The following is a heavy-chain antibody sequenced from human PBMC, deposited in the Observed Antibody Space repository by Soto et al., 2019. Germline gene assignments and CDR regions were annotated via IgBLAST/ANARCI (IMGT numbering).Heavy chain of an antibody. V-gene: IGHV3-48*03. D-gene: IGHD1-26*01. J-gene: IGHJ3*02. CDR2: MSSSGSTT. Sequence: LRHSCASSGLTFSHPETTWVLQAPGTGLEWVSSMSSSGSTTYYADSVRGRFTISRDNAKESLHLQINSLRAEDTAVYYCAKAMGARKYDAFDTWGQGTMVNLS. CDR3: AKAMGARKYDAFDT. CDR1: GLTFSHPE.